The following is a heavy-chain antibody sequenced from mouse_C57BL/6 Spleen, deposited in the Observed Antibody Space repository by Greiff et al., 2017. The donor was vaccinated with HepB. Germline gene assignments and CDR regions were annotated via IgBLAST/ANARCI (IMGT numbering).Heavy chain of an antibody. J-gene: IGHJ3*01. D-gene: IGHD2-3*01. V-gene: IGHV1-26*01. CDR2: INPNNGGT. Sequence: VQLQQSGPELVKPGASVKISCKASGYTFTDYYMNWVKQSHGKSLEWIGDINPNNGGTSYNQKFKGKATLTVDKSSSTAYMELRSLTSEDSAVYYCARYEDGYTLAWFAYWGQGTLVTVAA. CDR3: ARYEDGYTLAWFAY. CDR1: GYTFTDYY.